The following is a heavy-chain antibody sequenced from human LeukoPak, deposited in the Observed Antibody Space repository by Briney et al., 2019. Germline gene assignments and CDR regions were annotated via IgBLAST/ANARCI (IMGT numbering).Heavy chain of an antibody. CDR3: ARSRPLHD. CDR2: INQDGSEM. V-gene: IGHV3-7*03. D-gene: IGHD4-11*01. CDR1: GFTLRSYW. Sequence: GGSLRLSCAASGFTLRSYWLSWVRQAPGKGLEWVANINQDGSEMYYVDSVRGRFTISRDNAKKSLYLQMNSLGAEDTAVYYCARSRPLHDWGQGTLVTVSS. J-gene: IGHJ4*02.